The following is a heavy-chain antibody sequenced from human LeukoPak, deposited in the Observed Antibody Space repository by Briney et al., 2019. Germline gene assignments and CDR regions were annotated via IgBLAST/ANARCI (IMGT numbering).Heavy chain of an antibody. D-gene: IGHD2-2*02. Sequence: AASVKVSCKVSGYTLTELSMHWVRQAPGKGLEWMGGFDPEDGETIYAQKFQGRVTMTEDTSTDTAYMELSSLRSEDTAVYYCATDGRDCSSTSCYTSRYYGMDVRGQGTTVTVSS. V-gene: IGHV1-24*01. CDR3: ATDGRDCSSTSCYTSRYYGMDV. J-gene: IGHJ6*02. CDR1: GYTLTELS. CDR2: FDPEDGET.